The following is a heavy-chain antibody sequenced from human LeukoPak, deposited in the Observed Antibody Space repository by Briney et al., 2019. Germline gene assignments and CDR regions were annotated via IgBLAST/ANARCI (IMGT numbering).Heavy chain of an antibody. J-gene: IGHJ3*02. CDR1: GFTFSGNG. V-gene: IGHV3-30*03. D-gene: IGHD3-22*01. CDR2: ISFDGSDR. Sequence: GGSLRRSCAASGFTFSGNGMHWVRQPPGKGLEWVAVISFDGSDRYYADSVKGRFTISRDNSKNTLYLQMDSLRPEDTAVYYCASQDSNNAFEIWGQGTKVTVSS. CDR3: ASQDSNNAFEI.